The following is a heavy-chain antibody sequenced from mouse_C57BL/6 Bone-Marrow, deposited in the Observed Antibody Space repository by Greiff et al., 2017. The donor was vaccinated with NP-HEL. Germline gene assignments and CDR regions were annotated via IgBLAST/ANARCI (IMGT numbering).Heavy chain of an antibody. D-gene: IGHD2-4*01. CDR2: ISGGGGNT. Sequence: EVQLVESGGGLVKPGGSLKLSCAASGFTFSSYTMSWVRQTPEKRLEWVATISGGGGNTYYPDSVKGRFTISRDNAKNTLYLQMSSLRSEDTALYYCARPDYDGASVWGTGTTVTVAT. V-gene: IGHV5-9*01. J-gene: IGHJ1*03. CDR1: GFTFSSYT. CDR3: ARPDYDGASV.